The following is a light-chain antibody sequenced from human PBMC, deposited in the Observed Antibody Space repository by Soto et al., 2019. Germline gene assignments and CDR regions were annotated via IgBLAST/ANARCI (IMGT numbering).Light chain of an antibody. CDR3: ETWDSNTRV. CDR1: SGHSSYI. Sequence: QLVLTQSSSASASLGSSVKLTCTLSSGHSSYIIAWHQQQPGKAPRYLMKLEGSGSYNKGSGVPDRFSGSSSGADRYLTMSNLQFEDEDDYYCETWDSNTRVFGGGTKLTVL. J-gene: IGLJ3*02. CDR2: LEGSGSY. V-gene: IGLV4-60*02.